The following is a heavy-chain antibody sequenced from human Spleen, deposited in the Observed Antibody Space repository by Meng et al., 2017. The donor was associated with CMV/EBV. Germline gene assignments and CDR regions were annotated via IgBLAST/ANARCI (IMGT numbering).Heavy chain of an antibody. D-gene: IGHD2-2*02. J-gene: IGHJ4*02. Sequence: GESLKISCAASGFMFGAYGMHWVRQAPGMGLEWVAYIRFDGGKKVYADSMKGRFTISRDNAKNSLYLQMNSLRAEDTAVYYCARDKYQLLYGYWGQGTLVTVSS. CDR2: IRFDGGKK. V-gene: IGHV3-30*02. CDR3: ARDKYQLLYGY. CDR1: GFMFGAYG.